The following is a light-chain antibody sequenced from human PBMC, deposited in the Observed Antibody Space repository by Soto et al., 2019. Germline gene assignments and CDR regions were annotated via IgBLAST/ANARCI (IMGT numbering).Light chain of an antibody. V-gene: IGKV3-20*01. CDR2: GAS. CDR1: QSVSSSY. Sequence: EIVLTQSPGTLSLSPGERATLSCRASQSVSSSYLAWYQQKPGQAPRLLIYGASSRATGIPDRFSGSGSGTDFTLTINSLQYEDFDVYYCQRSNDWPLTLGGGTKVDIK. J-gene: IGKJ4*01. CDR3: QRSNDWPLT.